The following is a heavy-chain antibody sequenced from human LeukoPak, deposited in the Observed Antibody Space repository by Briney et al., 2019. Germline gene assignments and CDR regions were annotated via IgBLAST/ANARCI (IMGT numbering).Heavy chain of an antibody. CDR1: GFTFSSYG. J-gene: IGHJ4*02. CDR3: AKYATDGYFDY. V-gene: IGHV3-30*18. D-gene: IGHD2-8*01. Sequence: PGRSLRLSCAASGFTFSSYGMHWVRQAPGKGLGWVAVISYDGSNKYYADSVKGRFTISRDKSKNTLYLQMNSLRAEDTAVYYCAKYATDGYFDYWGQGTLVTVSS. CDR2: ISYDGSNK.